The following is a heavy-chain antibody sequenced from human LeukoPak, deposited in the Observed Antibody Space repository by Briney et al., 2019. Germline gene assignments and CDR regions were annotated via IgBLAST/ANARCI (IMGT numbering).Heavy chain of an antibody. V-gene: IGHV4-59*12. D-gene: IGHD3-10*01. Sequence: SETLSLTCTVSGGSISSYYWSWIRQPPGKGLEWIGYIYYSGSTNYNPSLKSRVTISVDTSKNQFSLNLSSVTAADTAVYYCARDGVRDNWFDPWGQGALVTVSS. CDR1: GGSISSYY. J-gene: IGHJ5*02. CDR2: IYYSGST. CDR3: ARDGVRDNWFDP.